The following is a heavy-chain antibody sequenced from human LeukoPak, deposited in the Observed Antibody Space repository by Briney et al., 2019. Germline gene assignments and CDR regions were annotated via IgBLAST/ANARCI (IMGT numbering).Heavy chain of an antibody. CDR1: GGSVSDYY. CDR2: IYYTET. J-gene: IGHJ5*02. CDR3: ARGPITVTTRWFDP. V-gene: IGHV4-59*02. Sequence: SETLSLTCTVSGGSVSDYYWSWIRQSPGKGLEWIGYIYYTETSYNPSLKSRVTISVDTSKNQFSLKLSSVTAADTAVYYCARGPITVTTRWFDPWGQGTLVTVSS. D-gene: IGHD4-17*01.